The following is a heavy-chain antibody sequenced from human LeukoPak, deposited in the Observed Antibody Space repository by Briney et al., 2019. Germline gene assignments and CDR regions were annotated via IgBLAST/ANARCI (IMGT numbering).Heavy chain of an antibody. CDR3: ARDYYGSGSHPNWFDP. J-gene: IGHJ5*02. V-gene: IGHV4-4*07. Sequence: SETLSLTCTVSGGSISSYYWSWLRQPAGKGLEWIGRIYTSGSTNYNPSLKSRVTMSLDTSKNQFSLKLSSVTAADTAVYYCARDYYGSGSHPNWFDPWGQGTLVTVSS. CDR1: GGSISSYY. CDR2: IYTSGST. D-gene: IGHD3-10*01.